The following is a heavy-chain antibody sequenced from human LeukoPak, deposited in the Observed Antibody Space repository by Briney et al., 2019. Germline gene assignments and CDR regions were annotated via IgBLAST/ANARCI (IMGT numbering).Heavy chain of an antibody. CDR1: GVTFSSYA. Sequence: GGSLRLSCAASGVTFSSYAMSWVRQAPGKGLEWVSAISGSGSTTHYADSVKGRFTISRDNSKNTLSLQMNSLRAEDTATYYCAVSSGLYAAFDYWGQGTLVTVSS. V-gene: IGHV3-23*01. J-gene: IGHJ4*02. D-gene: IGHD6-19*01. CDR3: AVSSGLYAAFDY. CDR2: ISGSGSTT.